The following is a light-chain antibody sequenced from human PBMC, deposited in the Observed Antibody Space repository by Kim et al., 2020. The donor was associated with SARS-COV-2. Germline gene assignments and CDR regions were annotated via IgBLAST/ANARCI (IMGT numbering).Light chain of an antibody. Sequence: KTVNISCTGSSGSIASNDVQWYQQRPGSAPTTVIYEDNQRPSGVPDRFSGSIDSSSNSASLTISGLKTEDEADYYCQSYDSSNLWVFGGGTQLTVL. V-gene: IGLV6-57*02. CDR1: SGSIASND. CDR2: EDN. J-gene: IGLJ3*02. CDR3: QSYDSSNLWV.